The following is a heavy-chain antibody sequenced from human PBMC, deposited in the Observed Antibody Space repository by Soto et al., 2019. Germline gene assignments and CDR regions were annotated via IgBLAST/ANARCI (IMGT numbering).Heavy chain of an antibody. V-gene: IGHV4-30-2*01. D-gene: IGHD2-21*01. J-gene: IGHJ4*02. CDR1: GGSISSGGYS. CDR3: ARRYWSCFDY. Sequence: SETLSLTCAVSGGSISSGGYSWSWIRQPPGKGLEWIGYIYHSGSTYYNPSLKSRVTISVDTSKNQFSLKLSSVTAADTAVYYCARRYWSCFDYWGQGTLVTVSS. CDR2: IYHSGST.